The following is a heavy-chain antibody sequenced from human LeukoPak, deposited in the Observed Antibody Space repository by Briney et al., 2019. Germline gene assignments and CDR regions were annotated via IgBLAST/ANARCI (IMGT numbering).Heavy chain of an antibody. J-gene: IGHJ1*01. CDR3: AKDDAWGRYKD. V-gene: IGHV3-23*01. D-gene: IGHD3-16*01. CDR2: ISPSGGIT. Sequence: GGSLRLSCAASGFTFRTSGMNWVRQAPGKGLEWVSGISPSGGITYYTDSVKGRSTISRDNSKNTVSLQMNSLRGDDTAVYYCAKDDAWGRYKDWGQGTLVTVSS. CDR1: GFTFRTSG.